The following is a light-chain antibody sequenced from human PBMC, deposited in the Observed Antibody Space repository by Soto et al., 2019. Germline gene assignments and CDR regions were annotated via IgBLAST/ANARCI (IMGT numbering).Light chain of an antibody. CDR1: QSVTGSY. V-gene: IGKV3-20*01. Sequence: EIVLTHSPGTLSLSPGERASLSCRASQSVTGSYLAWYQQKPGQAPRLLIYGASTRATGMPDRFSGSGSGTDFTLTISRLEPEDFAVYHCQHYGSSSWTFGQGTKVEIK. CDR3: QHYGSSSWT. CDR2: GAS. J-gene: IGKJ1*01.